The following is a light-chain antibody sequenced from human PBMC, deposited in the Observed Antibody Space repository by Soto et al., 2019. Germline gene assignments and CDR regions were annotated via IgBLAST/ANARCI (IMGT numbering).Light chain of an antibody. J-gene: IGLJ1*01. CDR1: SSDVGSYNL. Sequence: QSVLTQPASVSGSPGQSITISCTGTSSDVGSYNLVSWYQQHPGKAPKLMIYEGSKRPSGDSNRFSGSKSGNTASLTISGLQAEGEADYYCCSYAGSSTPYVFGTGTKVTVL. V-gene: IGLV2-23*01. CDR2: EGS. CDR3: CSYAGSSTPYV.